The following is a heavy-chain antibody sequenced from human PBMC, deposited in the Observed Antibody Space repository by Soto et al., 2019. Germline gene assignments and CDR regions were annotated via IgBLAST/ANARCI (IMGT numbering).Heavy chain of an antibody. Sequence: EASVKVSCKASGYTFTSYGISWVRQAPGQGLEWMGWISAYNGNTNYAQKLQGRVTMTTDTSTSTAYMELRSLRSDDTAVYYCAVSFWPSRDNYMDVWGKGTTVTVSS. J-gene: IGHJ6*03. CDR1: GYTFTSYG. V-gene: IGHV1-18*01. CDR2: ISAYNGNT. D-gene: IGHD3-3*01. CDR3: AVSFWPSRDNYMDV.